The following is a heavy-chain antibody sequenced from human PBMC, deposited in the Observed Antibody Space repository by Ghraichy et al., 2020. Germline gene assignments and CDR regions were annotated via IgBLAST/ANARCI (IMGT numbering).Heavy chain of an antibody. J-gene: IGHJ5*02. Sequence: ASVKVSCKASGYTFINYGITWVRQAPGQGLEWMGWITTKSGNTQYGWKFQGRVTMTTDTSTSTAYMELRSLRPDDTAVYYCARGINWFDPWGQGTLVTVSS. CDR1: GYTFINYG. CDR3: ARGINWFDP. CDR2: ITTKSGNT. V-gene: IGHV1-18*01.